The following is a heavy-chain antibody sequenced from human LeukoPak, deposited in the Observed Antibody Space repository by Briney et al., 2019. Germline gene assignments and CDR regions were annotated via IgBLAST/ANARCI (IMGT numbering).Heavy chain of an antibody. Sequence: SQTLSLTCAVSGGSISSGGYSWSWIRQPPGKGLEWIGYIYHSGSTYYNPSLKSRVTISVDRSKNQFSLKLSSVTAADTAVYYCARSSYYDSTYGMDVWGQGTTVTVSS. CDR1: GGSISSGGYS. V-gene: IGHV4-30-2*01. J-gene: IGHJ6*02. CDR3: ARSSYYDSTYGMDV. D-gene: IGHD3-22*01. CDR2: IYHSGST.